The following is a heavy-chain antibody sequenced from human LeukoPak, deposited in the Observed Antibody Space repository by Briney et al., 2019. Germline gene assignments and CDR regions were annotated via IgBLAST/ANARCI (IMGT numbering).Heavy chain of an antibody. V-gene: IGHV1-18*01. CDR1: GYTFTSYG. CDR2: ISAYNGNT. D-gene: IGHD3-16*02. CDR3: ARAVLGGAITHHDYYYKDV. Sequence: ASVKVSCKASGYTFTSYGISWVRQAPGQGLEWMGWISAYNGNTNYAQKFQGRVTMTTDTSTGTAYMELRTLRSDDTAVYYCARAVLGGAITHHDYYYKDVWGKGTTVTVSS. J-gene: IGHJ6*03.